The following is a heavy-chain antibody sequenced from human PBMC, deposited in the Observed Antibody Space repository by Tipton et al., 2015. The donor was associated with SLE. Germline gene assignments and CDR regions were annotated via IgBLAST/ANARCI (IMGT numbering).Heavy chain of an antibody. CDR1: GFTFSSYA. Sequence: SLRLSCAASGFTFSSYAMSWVRQAPGKGLEWVSAISGSGGSTYYADSVKGRFTISRDNSKNTLYLQMNSLRAEDTAVYYCAKDRIVVVPAARSGGMDVWGQGTTVTVSS. D-gene: IGHD2-2*01. J-gene: IGHJ6*02. CDR2: ISGSGGST. V-gene: IGHV3-23*01. CDR3: AKDRIVVVPAARSGGMDV.